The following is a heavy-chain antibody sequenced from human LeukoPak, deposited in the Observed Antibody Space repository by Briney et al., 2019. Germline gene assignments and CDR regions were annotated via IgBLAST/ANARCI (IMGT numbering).Heavy chain of an antibody. D-gene: IGHD6-13*01. CDR3: AHRDSSSWTQNYDY. Sequence: SGPTLVKPPQTLTLTCTFSGFSLSISGVGVGWIRQPPGKALEWLALIYWDDDKRYSPSLKSRLTITKDTSKNQVVLTMTNMDPVDTATYYCAHRDSSSWTQNYDYWGQGTLVTVSS. J-gene: IGHJ4*02. CDR1: GFSLSISGVG. V-gene: IGHV2-5*02. CDR2: IYWDDDK.